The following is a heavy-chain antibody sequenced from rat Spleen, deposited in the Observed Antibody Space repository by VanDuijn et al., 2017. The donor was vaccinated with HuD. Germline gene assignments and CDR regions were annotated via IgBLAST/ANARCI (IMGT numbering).Heavy chain of an antibody. CDR2: ISSGGST. CDR1: GFSLSSYG. D-gene: IGHD1-12*03. CDR3: TRDDGSLFDY. V-gene: IGHV2S8*01. J-gene: IGHJ2*01. Sequence: QVQLKESGPGLMQTSETLSLTCTVSGFSLSSYGVSWVRQPPGKGLEWIAAISSGGSTYYNSALKSRLSISRDTSKSQVFLKMNSLQTEDTAIYFCTRDDGSLFDYWGQGVMVTVSS.